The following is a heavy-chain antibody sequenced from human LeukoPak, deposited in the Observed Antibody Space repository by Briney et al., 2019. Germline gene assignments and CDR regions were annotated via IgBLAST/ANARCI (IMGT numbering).Heavy chain of an antibody. Sequence: KPGGSLRLSCAASGFTFSDYYMSWIRQAPGKGLEWVSYISSSGSTIYYADSVKGRFTISRDNAKNSLYLQMNSLRAEDTAVYYCARDLYYGSGPLRNYYGMGVWGQGTTVTVSS. D-gene: IGHD3-10*01. CDR3: ARDLYYGSGPLRNYYGMGV. CDR1: GFTFSDYY. J-gene: IGHJ6*02. CDR2: ISSSGSTI. V-gene: IGHV3-11*04.